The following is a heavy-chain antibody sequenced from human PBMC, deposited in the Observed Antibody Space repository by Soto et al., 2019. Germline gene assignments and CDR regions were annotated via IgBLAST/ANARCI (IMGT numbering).Heavy chain of an antibody. D-gene: IGHD3-3*01. CDR3: ARDMSPIRFLEWLFDY. Sequence: GGSLRLSCAASGFTFSSYGMHWVRQAPGKGLEWVAVIWYDGSNKYYADSVKGRFTISRDNSKNTLYLQMNSLRAEDTAVYYCARDMSPIRFLEWLFDYWGQGTLVTVSS. CDR2: IWYDGSNK. CDR1: GFTFSSYG. V-gene: IGHV3-33*01. J-gene: IGHJ4*02.